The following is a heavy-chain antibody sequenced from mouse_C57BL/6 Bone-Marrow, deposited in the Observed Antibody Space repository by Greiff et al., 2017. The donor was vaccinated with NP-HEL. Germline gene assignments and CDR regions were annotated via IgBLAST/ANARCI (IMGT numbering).Heavy chain of an antibody. CDR3: ARQGDYYGSSYAMDY. Sequence: VHLQQSGPGLVAPSQSLSITCTVSGFSLTSYGVHWVRQPPGKGLEWLVVIWSDGSTTYNSALKSRLSISKDNSKSQVFLKMNSLQTDDTAMYYCARQGDYYGSSYAMDYWGQGTSVTVSS. V-gene: IGHV2-6-1*01. CDR2: IWSDGST. CDR1: GFSLTSYG. J-gene: IGHJ4*01. D-gene: IGHD1-1*01.